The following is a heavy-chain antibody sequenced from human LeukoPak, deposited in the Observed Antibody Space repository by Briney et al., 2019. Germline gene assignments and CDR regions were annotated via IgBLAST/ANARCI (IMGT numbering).Heavy chain of an antibody. D-gene: IGHD4-23*01. CDR2: IWYDGSNK. CDR3: ARERWGSTPLFDY. CDR1: GFTFSNYG. V-gene: IGHV3-33*01. Sequence: GGSLRLSCAASGFTFSNYGMHWVRQAPGKGLEWVAVIWYDGSNKYYADSVKGRLTISRDNSKNTVYLQMNSLRAEDTAAYYCARERWGSTPLFDYWGQGTLVTVSS. J-gene: IGHJ4*02.